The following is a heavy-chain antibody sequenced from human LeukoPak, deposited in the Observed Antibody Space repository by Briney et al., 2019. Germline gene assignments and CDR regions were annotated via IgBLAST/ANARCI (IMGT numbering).Heavy chain of an antibody. D-gene: IGHD5-18*01. Sequence: SETLSLTCTVSGGSISSYYWSWIRQPPGKGLEWVGYIYYSGSTNYNPSLKSRVTISVDTSKNQFSLKLSSVTAADTAVYYCARDRTVDTAMGLAPWGQGPLVTVSS. J-gene: IGHJ5*02. V-gene: IGHV4-59*01. CDR1: GGSISSYY. CDR2: IYYSGST. CDR3: ARDRTVDTAMGLAP.